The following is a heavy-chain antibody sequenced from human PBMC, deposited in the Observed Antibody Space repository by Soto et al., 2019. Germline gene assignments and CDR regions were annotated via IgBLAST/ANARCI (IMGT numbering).Heavy chain of an antibody. CDR2: LSGSGTST. CDR1: GFSFVNYA. CDR3: AKLITGTALFDY. Sequence: PGGSLRLSCAASGFSFVNYAMNWVRQAPGKGLEWVSGLSGSGTSTYYADSVKGRFTISRDNSKNTLYLQMNSLRAEDTAVYYCAKLITGTALFDYWGQGTLVTVSS. D-gene: IGHD1-7*01. V-gene: IGHV3-23*01. J-gene: IGHJ4*02.